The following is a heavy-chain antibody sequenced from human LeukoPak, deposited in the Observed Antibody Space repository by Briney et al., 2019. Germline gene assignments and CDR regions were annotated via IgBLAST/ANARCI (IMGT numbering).Heavy chain of an antibody. CDR2: INPNSGGT. V-gene: IGHV1-2*02. Sequence: ASVKVSCKASGYTFTGYYVHWVRQAPGKGLEWMGWINPNSGGTNYAQKFQGRVTMTRDTSISTAYMELSRLRSDDTAVYYCARCRVVSGSCPHGFDYWGQGTLVTVSS. J-gene: IGHJ4*02. D-gene: IGHD6-13*01. CDR1: GYTFTGYY. CDR3: ARCRVVSGSCPHGFDY.